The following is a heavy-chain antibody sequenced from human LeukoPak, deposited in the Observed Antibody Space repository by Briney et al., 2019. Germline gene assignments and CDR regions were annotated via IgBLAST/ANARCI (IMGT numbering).Heavy chain of an antibody. Sequence: ASVTVSCKASGYTFTSYYMHWVRQAPGQGLEWVGIINPSGGSTSYAQKFQGRVTMTRDTSTSTVYMELSSLRSEDTAVYYCARPHEDIVATSPLNRFDYWGQGTLVTVSS. V-gene: IGHV1-46*01. D-gene: IGHD5-12*01. CDR3: ARPHEDIVATSPLNRFDY. CDR1: GYTFTSYY. J-gene: IGHJ4*02. CDR2: INPSGGST.